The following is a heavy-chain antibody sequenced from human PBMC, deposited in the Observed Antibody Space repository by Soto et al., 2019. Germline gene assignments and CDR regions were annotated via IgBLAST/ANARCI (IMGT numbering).Heavy chain of an antibody. V-gene: IGHV1-18*04. D-gene: IGHD3-9*01. CDR3: ASGGGLRYFDWPPDY. Sequence: ASVKVSCKAIGYSFTGHYMHWVRQAPGQGLEWMGWISAYNGNTNYAQKLQGRVTMTTDTSTSTAYMELRSLRSDDTAVYYCASGGGLRYFDWPPDYWGQGTLVTVSS. CDR1: GYSFTGHY. CDR2: ISAYNGNT. J-gene: IGHJ4*02.